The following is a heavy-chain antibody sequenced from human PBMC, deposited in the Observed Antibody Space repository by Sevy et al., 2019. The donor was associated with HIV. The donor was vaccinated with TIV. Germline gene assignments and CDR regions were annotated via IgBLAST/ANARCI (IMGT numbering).Heavy chain of an antibody. Sequence: GGSLRLSCAASGFTFSSYGMHWVRQAPGKGLEWVAVIWYDGSNKYYADSVKGQFTISRDNSKNTLYLQMNSLRAEDTAVYYCARAYSYGTLDYWGQGTLVTVSS. V-gene: IGHV3-33*01. CDR3: ARAYSYGTLDY. D-gene: IGHD5-18*01. CDR2: IWYDGSNK. CDR1: GFTFSSYG. J-gene: IGHJ4*02.